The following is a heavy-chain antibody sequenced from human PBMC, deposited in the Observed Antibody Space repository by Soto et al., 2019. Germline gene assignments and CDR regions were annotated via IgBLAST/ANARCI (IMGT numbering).Heavy chain of an antibody. CDR3: ARNSGYDYYDSTGIEN. CDR2: IGGSGIT. V-gene: IGHV3-23*01. Sequence: SWGSLRLSCSASVFSFSSYAMTWSRRAPGKGLEWVSAIGGSGITYYADSVKGRITISRDNSRNTVYLQMNSLRAEDTAVYYCARNSGYDYYDSTGIENWGQGTQVTVSS. CDR1: VFSFSSYA. J-gene: IGHJ4*02. D-gene: IGHD3-22*01.